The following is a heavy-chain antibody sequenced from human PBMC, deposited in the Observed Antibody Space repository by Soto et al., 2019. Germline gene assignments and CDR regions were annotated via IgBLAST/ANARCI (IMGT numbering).Heavy chain of an antibody. J-gene: IGHJ6*02. D-gene: IGHD2-15*01. CDR3: AKDTLPLDIAVVVAATLESALYGMDV. CDR1: GFTFSSYA. CDR2: ISGDGGGT. V-gene: IGHV3-23*01. Sequence: GGSLRLSCAASGFTFSSYAMSWVRQSPGKGLQWVSVISGDGGGTYYADSVKGRFTISRDNSKNTLYLHMNSLRAEDTAVYYCAKDTLPLDIAVVVAATLESALYGMDVWGQGTTVTVSS.